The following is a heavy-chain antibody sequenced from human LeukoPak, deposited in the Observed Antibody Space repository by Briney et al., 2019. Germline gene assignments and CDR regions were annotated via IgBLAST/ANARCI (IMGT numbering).Heavy chain of an antibody. Sequence: PSETPSLTCTVSGGSISSSSYYWGWIRQPPGKGLEWIGSIYYSGSTYYNPSLKSRVTISVDTSKNQFSLKLSSVTAADTAVYYCATDGNFDLWGRGTLVTVSS. D-gene: IGHD1-26*01. V-gene: IGHV4-39*07. J-gene: IGHJ2*01. CDR3: ATDGNFDL. CDR1: GGSISSSSYY. CDR2: IYYSGST.